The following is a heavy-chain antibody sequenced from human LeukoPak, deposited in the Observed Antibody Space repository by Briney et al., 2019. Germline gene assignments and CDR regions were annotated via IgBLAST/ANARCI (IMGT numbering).Heavy chain of an antibody. CDR1: GFTFSSYA. Sequence: GGSLRLSCAASGFTFSSYAMSWVRQAPGKGLGWVSAISGSGGSTYYADSVKGRFTISRDNSKNTLYLQMNSLRAEDTAVYYCAKEAGSGPIVSLVRFDYWGQGTLVTVSS. D-gene: IGHD6-25*01. J-gene: IGHJ4*02. CDR2: ISGSGGST. V-gene: IGHV3-23*01. CDR3: AKEAGSGPIVSLVRFDY.